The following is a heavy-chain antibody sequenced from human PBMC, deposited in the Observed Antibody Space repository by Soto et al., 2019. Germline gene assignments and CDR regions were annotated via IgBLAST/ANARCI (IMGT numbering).Heavy chain of an antibody. D-gene: IGHD6-13*01. CDR1: GFTFSSYA. CDR2: ISGSGGST. V-gene: IGHV3-23*01. Sequence: EVQLLESGGGLVQPGGSLRLSCAASGFTFSSYAMSWVRQAPGQGLEWVSAISGSGGSTYYADSVKGRFTISRDNSKNTLNLQMNSMRAEDTAVYYCAKSLTSSCPALGYWGQGTLVTVSS. J-gene: IGHJ4*02. CDR3: AKSLTSSCPALGY.